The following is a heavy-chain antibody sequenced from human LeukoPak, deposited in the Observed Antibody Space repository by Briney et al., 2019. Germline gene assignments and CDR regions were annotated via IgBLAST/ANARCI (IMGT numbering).Heavy chain of an antibody. J-gene: IGHJ4*02. D-gene: IGHD2/OR15-2a*01. CDR1: GFTFSTYA. V-gene: IGHV3-23*01. Sequence: GGSLRLSCAASGFTFSTYAMSWVRQAPGRGLEWVSGICGSGGCTYYADSVKGRFTISRDNSKNTLYLQMNSLRAEDTAVYYCARDLFFEKGSDYWGQGTLVTVSS. CDR3: ARDLFFEKGSDY. CDR2: ICGSGGCT.